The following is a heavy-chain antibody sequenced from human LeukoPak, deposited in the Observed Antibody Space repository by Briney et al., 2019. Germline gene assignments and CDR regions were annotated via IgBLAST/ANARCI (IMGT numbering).Heavy chain of an antibody. CDR1: GFNFNSYW. D-gene: IGHD3-10*01. J-gene: IGHJ4*02. CDR3: ARARYGSGGYFFDF. CDR2: IKQDGSEI. Sequence: TGGSLRLSCAASGFNFNSYWMSWVRQAPGKGLECVANIKQDGSEIYFVDSVKGRFTTSRDNAKSSLYLQMNSLRGEDTAVYYCARARYGSGGYFFDFWGQGTLVTVSS. V-gene: IGHV3-7*04.